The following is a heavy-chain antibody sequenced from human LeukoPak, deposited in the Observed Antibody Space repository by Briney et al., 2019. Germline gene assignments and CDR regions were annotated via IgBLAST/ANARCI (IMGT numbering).Heavy chain of an antibody. Sequence: GGSLRLSCAASGFIFSNYAMSWVRQAPGKGLEWVSGISGSGGSTPYAESVKGRFTISRDNSKNTLYLQMNSLRAEDTAVYYCAKGVRAIVVVIIGEDWFDPWGQGTLVTVSS. J-gene: IGHJ5*02. D-gene: IGHD3-22*01. CDR2: ISGSGGST. CDR1: GFIFSNYA. V-gene: IGHV3-23*01. CDR3: AKGVRAIVVVIIGEDWFDP.